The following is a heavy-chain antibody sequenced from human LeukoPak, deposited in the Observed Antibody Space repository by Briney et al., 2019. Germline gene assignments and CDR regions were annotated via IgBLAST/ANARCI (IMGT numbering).Heavy chain of an antibody. J-gene: IGHJ4*02. CDR2: IYHSGST. Sequence: PSETLSLTCTVSGYSISSGYYWGWIRQPPGKGLEWIGSIYHSGSTYYNPSLKSRVTISVDTSKNQFSLKLSSVTAADTAVYYCARVHYDSSGYCDYWGQGTLVTVSS. CDR1: GYSISSGYY. CDR3: ARVHYDSSGYCDY. D-gene: IGHD3-22*01. V-gene: IGHV4-38-2*02.